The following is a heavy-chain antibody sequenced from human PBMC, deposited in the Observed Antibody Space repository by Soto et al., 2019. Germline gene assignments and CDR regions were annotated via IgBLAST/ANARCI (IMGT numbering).Heavy chain of an antibody. Sequence: PGGSLRLSCAASGFTFSSYDMHWVRQATGKGLEWVSAIGTAGDTYYPGSVKGRFTISRENAKNSLYLQMNSLRAEDTAVYYCARAHSNDYSNHAWPAYYYYYYGMDVWGQGTTVTVSS. J-gene: IGHJ6*02. CDR1: GFTFSSYD. D-gene: IGHD4-4*01. CDR2: IGTAGDT. CDR3: ARAHSNDYSNHAWPAYYYYYYGMDV. V-gene: IGHV3-13*01.